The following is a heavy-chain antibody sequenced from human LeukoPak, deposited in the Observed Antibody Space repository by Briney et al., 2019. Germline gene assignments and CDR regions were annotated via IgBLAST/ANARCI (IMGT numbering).Heavy chain of an antibody. D-gene: IGHD3-10*01. J-gene: IGHJ4*02. CDR1: GFTFSDYG. CDR3: ARDCWDYGSGSYCGIDY. V-gene: IGHV3-21*03. CDR2: ITSSSNYI. Sequence: GGSLRLSCAASGFTFSDYGMIWVRQAPGKGLEWVSSITSSSNYIYYADSVKGRFTISRDNAKNSLYLQMNSLRAEDTTVYYCARDCWDYGSGSYCGIDYWGQGTLVTVSS.